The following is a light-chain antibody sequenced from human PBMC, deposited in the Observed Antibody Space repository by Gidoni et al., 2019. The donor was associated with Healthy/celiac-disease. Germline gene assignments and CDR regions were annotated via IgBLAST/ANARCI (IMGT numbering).Light chain of an antibody. CDR1: QSISSY. J-gene: IGKJ2*01. Sequence: IQMTQSPSSLSASVGDRVTITCRASQSISSYLNWYQQKPGKSPKLLIYAASSVQSGVPSRFSGSGSGTDFTLTISSLQPEDFATYYCQQSYSILYTFXXXTKLEIK. CDR2: AAS. V-gene: IGKV1-39*01. CDR3: QQSYSILYT.